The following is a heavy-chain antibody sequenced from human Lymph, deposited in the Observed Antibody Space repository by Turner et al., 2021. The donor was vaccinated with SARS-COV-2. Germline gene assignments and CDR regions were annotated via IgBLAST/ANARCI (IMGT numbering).Heavy chain of an antibody. Sequence: QVQLVESGGGVVQPGRSLRLSCAASGFTFSSYGMHRVRQAPGKGLEWVAVIWYDGSNKYYADSVKGRFTISRDNSKNTLYLQMNSLRAEDTAVYYCARVKGYNGYDLRYYYGMDVWGQGTTVTVSS. CDR1: GFTFSSYG. D-gene: IGHD5-12*01. V-gene: IGHV3-33*01. CDR2: IWYDGSNK. CDR3: ARVKGYNGYDLRYYYGMDV. J-gene: IGHJ6*02.